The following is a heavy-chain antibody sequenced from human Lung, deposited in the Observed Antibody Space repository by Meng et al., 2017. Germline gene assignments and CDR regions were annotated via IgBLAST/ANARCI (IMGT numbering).Heavy chain of an antibody. CDR3: ASDPPLYGSGAHLDS. CDR2: IWYDGSNT. V-gene: IGHV3-33*01. D-gene: IGHD3-10*01. J-gene: IGHJ4*02. CDR1: GFIFSKSG. Sequence: GESLKISCAASGFIFSKSGMHWVRQAPGKGLEWVGVIWYDGSNTYYSASVKGRFTISRDNSNNTLYLQMNSLRAEDTAVYYCASDPPLYGSGAHLDSWGQGTLVTVSS.